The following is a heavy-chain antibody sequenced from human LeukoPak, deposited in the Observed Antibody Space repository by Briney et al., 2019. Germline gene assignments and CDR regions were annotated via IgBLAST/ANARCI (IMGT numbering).Heavy chain of an antibody. CDR3: ARQWGDCSSTSCYSAD. Sequence: GESLKISCKGSGYTFATYWIGWVRQMPGKGLEWMGIIYPGDSRTTYSPSFQGQVTFSADKSISTAYLQWSSLKAADTAIYYCARQWGDCSSTSCYSADWGQGTLVTVSS. J-gene: IGHJ4*02. CDR2: IYPGDSRT. V-gene: IGHV5-51*01. CDR1: GYTFATYW. D-gene: IGHD2-2*01.